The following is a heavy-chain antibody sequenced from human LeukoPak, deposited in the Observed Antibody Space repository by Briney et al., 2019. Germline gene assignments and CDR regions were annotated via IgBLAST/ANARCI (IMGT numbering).Heavy chain of an antibody. J-gene: IGHJ4*02. CDR1: GYTFTGYF. CDR2: INPNSGGT. D-gene: IGHD5-18*01. V-gene: IGHV1-2*04. CDR3: ARGREYSYGRFDY. Sequence: ASVKVCCKASGYTFTGYFMHWVRQAPGQGLEWMGWINPNSGGTNYAQKFQGWVTMTRDTSISTAYMELSRLRSDDTAVYYCARGREYSYGRFDYWGQGTLVTASS.